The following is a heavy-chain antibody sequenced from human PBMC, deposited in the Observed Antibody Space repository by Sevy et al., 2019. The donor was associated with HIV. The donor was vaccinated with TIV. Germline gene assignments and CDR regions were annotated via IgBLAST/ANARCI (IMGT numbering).Heavy chain of an antibody. CDR3: AMSRGRGLYYYDTSGYLPSY. CDR2: VSWDGSST. J-gene: IGHJ4*02. CDR1: GFMFDDYA. V-gene: IGHV3-43D*03. D-gene: IGHD3-22*01. Sequence: GGSLRLSCAASGFMFDDYAMHWVRQAPGKGLEWVSVVSWDGSSTYYADSVKGRFTISRDNSKSSLYLQMNSLRAEDTAVYYCAMSRGRGLYYYDTSGYLPSYWGQGTLVTVSS.